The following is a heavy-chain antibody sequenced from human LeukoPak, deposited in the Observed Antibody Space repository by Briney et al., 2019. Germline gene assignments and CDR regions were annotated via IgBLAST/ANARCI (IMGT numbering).Heavy chain of an antibody. J-gene: IGHJ4*02. CDR1: GFTFSSYS. CDR2: ISSSSSYI. D-gene: IGHD3-22*01. CDR3: ARDPGEEPFYYDSSGYSDY. Sequence: GGSLRLSCAASGFTFSSYSMNWVRQAPGKGLEWVSSISSSSSYIYYADSAKGRFTISRDNAKNSLYLQMNSLRAEDTAVYYCARDPGEEPFYYDSSGYSDYWGQGTLVTVSS. V-gene: IGHV3-21*01.